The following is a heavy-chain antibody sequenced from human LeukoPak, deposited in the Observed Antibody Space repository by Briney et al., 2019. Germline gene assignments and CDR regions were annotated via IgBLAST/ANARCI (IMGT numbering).Heavy chain of an antibody. CDR3: ARDRDGLGDF. CDR1: GFPFSNYW. D-gene: IGHD3/OR15-3a*01. CDR2: ITHTGDTS. Sequence: GGSLRLSCAASGFPFSNYWMHWVRQAPGRGLEWVSRITHTGDTSGYVDPVRGRFTISRDNTKNTLYLDMNSLRADDTAVYYCARDRDGLGDFWGQGTLVTVSS. V-gene: IGHV3-74*01. J-gene: IGHJ4*02.